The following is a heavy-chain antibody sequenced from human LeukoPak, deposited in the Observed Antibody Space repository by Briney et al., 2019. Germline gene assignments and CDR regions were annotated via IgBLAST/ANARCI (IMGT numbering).Heavy chain of an antibody. J-gene: IGHJ4*02. CDR2: IYHSGST. D-gene: IGHD4-17*01. V-gene: IGHV4-38-2*01. CDR1: GYSIRGDDY. Sequence: PSETLSLTCAVSGYSIRGDDYWGWIRQSPGKGLEWIGSIYHSGSTHYNPSLKSRVTISVDMSKNQFSLMLNSVTAADTAVYYCARNRSVTTTPGFDHWGQGTLVTVSS. CDR3: ARNRSVTTTPGFDH.